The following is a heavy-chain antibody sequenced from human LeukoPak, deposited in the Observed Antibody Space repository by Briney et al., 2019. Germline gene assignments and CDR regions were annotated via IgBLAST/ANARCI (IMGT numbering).Heavy chain of an antibody. CDR1: GGSFSGYY. Sequence: SETLSLTCAVYGGSFSGYYWSWIRQPPGEGLEWIGEVTHTGGTNYNPSLKSRVTISLDTFKNQFSLKLTSVTAADTAVFYCARLDIGDSGNPNWFDPWGQGTLVTVSS. CDR2: VTHTGGT. V-gene: IGHV4-34*01. D-gene: IGHD5-12*01. J-gene: IGHJ5*02. CDR3: ARLDIGDSGNPNWFDP.